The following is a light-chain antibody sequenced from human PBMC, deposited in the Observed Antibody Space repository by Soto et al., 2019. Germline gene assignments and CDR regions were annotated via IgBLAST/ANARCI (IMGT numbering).Light chain of an antibody. CDR1: QSVSSN. Sequence: EIVMTQSPATLSVSPGERATLSCRASQSVSSNLAWYQQKPGQAPRLLIYGASTRATGISARFSGSGSGTEFTLTISSLQSEDFAVYYCQQYNNWPPLTFGGGTTLEIK. CDR3: QQYNNWPPLT. CDR2: GAS. J-gene: IGKJ4*01. V-gene: IGKV3-15*01.